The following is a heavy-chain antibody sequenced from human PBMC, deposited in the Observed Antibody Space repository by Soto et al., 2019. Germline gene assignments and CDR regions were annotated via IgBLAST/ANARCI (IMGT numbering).Heavy chain of an antibody. Sequence: PSETLSLTCIVSGASVSSGHCWSWIRQPPGRGLEWIGHIYNGGSTYSSPSLESRVTLSLDTSKNHFSLRLSSVTAADTAVYYCARGPSADKVDYWGQGTLVTVS. J-gene: IGHJ4*02. CDR2: IYNGGST. CDR3: ARGPSADKVDY. V-gene: IGHV4-30-4*01. D-gene: IGHD3-3*01. CDR1: GASVSSGHC.